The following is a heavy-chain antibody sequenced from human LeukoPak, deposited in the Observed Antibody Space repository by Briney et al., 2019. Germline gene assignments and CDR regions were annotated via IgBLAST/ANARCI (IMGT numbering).Heavy chain of an antibody. CDR2: IYYSGST. D-gene: IGHD2-21*01. Sequence: PSETLSLTCTVSGGSISSYYWSWIRQPPGKGLEWIGYIYYSGSTNYNPSLKSRVTISVDTSKNQFSLKLSSVTAADTAVYYCARALLARGFDYWGQGTLVTVSS. J-gene: IGHJ4*02. V-gene: IGHV4-59*01. CDR3: ARALLARGFDY. CDR1: GGSISSYY.